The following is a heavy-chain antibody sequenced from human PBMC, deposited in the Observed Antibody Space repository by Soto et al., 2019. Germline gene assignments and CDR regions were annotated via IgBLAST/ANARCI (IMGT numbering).Heavy chain of an antibody. Sequence: GGSLTLSCAASGFTCSNYVMHWVRQVTGKGLEWVSAIGTAGDTYYPDSVKGRFTVSRENGKNSLYLEMNNLRAGDTAVYYCARDGGGNYGGHYYYGMDVWGQGTTVTVSS. CDR1: GFTCSNYV. CDR2: IGTAGDT. CDR3: ARDGGGNYGGHYYYGMDV. D-gene: IGHD4-17*01. J-gene: IGHJ6*02. V-gene: IGHV3-13*01.